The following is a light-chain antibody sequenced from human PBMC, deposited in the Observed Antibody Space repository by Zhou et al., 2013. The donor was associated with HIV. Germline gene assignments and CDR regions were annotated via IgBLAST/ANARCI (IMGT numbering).Light chain of an antibody. V-gene: IGKV1-12*01. CDR2: LGS. CDR1: QGVRSW. J-gene: IGKJ5*01. Sequence: DIQMTQSPSSASASVGDTVTITCRASQGVRSWLAWYQQKPGQAPKLLIYLGSNLQTGVPSRFSASGSGTDFTLTITNLQPDDFATYYCQQATSYPVTFGQGTRLELK. CDR3: QQATSYPVT.